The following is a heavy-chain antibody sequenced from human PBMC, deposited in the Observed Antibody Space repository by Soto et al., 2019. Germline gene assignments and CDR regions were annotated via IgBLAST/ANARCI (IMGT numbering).Heavy chain of an antibody. J-gene: IGHJ4*02. D-gene: IGHD6-13*01. V-gene: IGHV3-74*01. CDR1: GFTLSNSW. CDR3: ASGFVEYSSSWYDY. CDR2: INSDGSST. Sequence: GGSLRLSFQASGFTLSNSWMHWVRQALGKGLVWVSRINSDGSSTSYADSVKGRFTISRDNAKNTLYLQMNSLRAEDTAVYYCASGFVEYSSSWYDYWGQGTLVTVSS.